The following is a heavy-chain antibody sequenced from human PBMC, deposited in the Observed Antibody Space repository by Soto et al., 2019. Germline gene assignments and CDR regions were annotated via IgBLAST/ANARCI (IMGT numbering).Heavy chain of an antibody. CDR2: IYNSVST. J-gene: IGHJ3*02. CDR1: NGSISDYY. Sequence: SETLSLTCIVSNGSISDYYWTWIRQPSGKGLEWIGYIYNSVSTHYSPSLKSRVTISVDTSKNQFSLKLSSVTAADTAVYYCARGILEAAASKPFDIWGQGTMVT. V-gene: IGHV4-59*01. CDR3: ARGILEAAASKPFDI. D-gene: IGHD6-13*01.